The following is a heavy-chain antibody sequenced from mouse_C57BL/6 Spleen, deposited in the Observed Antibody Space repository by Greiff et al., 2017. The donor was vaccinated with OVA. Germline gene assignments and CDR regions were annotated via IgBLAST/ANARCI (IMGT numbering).Heavy chain of an antibody. J-gene: IGHJ4*01. CDR1: GFSLTSYG. D-gene: IGHD1-1*01. V-gene: IGHV2-2*01. CDR3: ARNYYGSSYYAMDY. CDR2: IWSGGST. Sequence: VQGVESGPGLVQPSQSLSITCTVSGFSLTSYGVHWVRQSPGKGLEWLGVIWSGGSTDDNAAFISRLSISKDNSKSQVFFKMNSLQADDTAIYYCARNYYGSSYYAMDYWGQGTSVTVSS.